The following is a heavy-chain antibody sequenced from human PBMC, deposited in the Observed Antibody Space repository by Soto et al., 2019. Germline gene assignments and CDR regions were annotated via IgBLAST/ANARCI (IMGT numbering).Heavy chain of an antibody. CDR2: IYPTNSDT. J-gene: IGHJ6*02. CDR1: GYSLASYW. CDR3: ARLPYNWNYPDYYYYGMDV. Sequence: GESLKISCKGSGYSLASYWIGWVRQMPGKGLEWMGIIYPTNSDTRYSPSFQGQVTISADKSINTAYLQWSSLKASDTAVYYCARLPYNWNYPDYYYYGMDVWGQGTSVTVSS. V-gene: IGHV5-51*01. D-gene: IGHD1-7*01.